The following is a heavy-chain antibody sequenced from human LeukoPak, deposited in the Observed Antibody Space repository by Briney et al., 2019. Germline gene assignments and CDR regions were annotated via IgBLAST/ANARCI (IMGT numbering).Heavy chain of an antibody. CDR2: ISGSGGST. CDR3: AKIVPQVWSGYYGREAFDY. J-gene: IGHJ4*02. V-gene: IGHV3-23*01. Sequence: PGGSLRLSCAASGFTFSSYAMSWVRQAPGKGLEWVSAISGSGGSTYYADSVTGRFTISRDNSKNTLYLQMNSLRAEDPAVYYCAKIVPQVWSGYYGREAFDYWGQGTLVTVSS. CDR1: GFTFSSYA. D-gene: IGHD3-3*01.